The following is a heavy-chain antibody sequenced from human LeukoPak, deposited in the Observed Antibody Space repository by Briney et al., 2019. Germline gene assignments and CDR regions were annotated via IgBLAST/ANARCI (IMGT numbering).Heavy chain of an antibody. D-gene: IGHD3-22*01. J-gene: IGHJ4*02. CDR3: ARGSGYYRPRGVDY. CDR1: GGSISSYY. V-gene: IGHV4-59*04. CDR2: IYYSGST. Sequence: SETLSLTCTVSGGSISSYYWSWIRQPPGKGLEWIGNIYYSGSTYYNPSLKSRVTISIDTSKNQFSLKLSSVTAADTALYYCARGSGYYRPRGVDYWGQGTLVTVSS.